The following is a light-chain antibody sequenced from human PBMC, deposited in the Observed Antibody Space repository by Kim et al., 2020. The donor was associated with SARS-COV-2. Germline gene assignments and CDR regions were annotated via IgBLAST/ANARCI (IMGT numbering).Light chain of an antibody. CDR1: QSVGRS. CDR3: QHRGDWPLT. Sequence: EIVLTQSPGTLSLSPGERATLSCRASQSVGRSLAWYQQKPARAPRLLIYDASIRATGVPARFSGSGSGTDFTLTIIGLESEDFAVYYCQHRGDWPLTFGGGTKVDIK. CDR2: DAS. V-gene: IGKV3-11*01. J-gene: IGKJ4*01.